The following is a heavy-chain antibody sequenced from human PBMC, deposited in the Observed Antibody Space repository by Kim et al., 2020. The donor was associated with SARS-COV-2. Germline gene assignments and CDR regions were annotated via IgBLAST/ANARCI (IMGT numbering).Heavy chain of an antibody. CDR2: ISSSSSTI. Sequence: GGSLRLSCAASGFTFSSYSMNWVRQAPGKGLEWVSYISSSSSTIYYADSVKGRFTISRDNAKNSLYLQMNSLRAEDTAVYYCARDQGSSGYYYGYYYYGMDAWGQGTTVTVSS. J-gene: IGHJ6*02. D-gene: IGHD3-22*01. CDR3: ARDQGSSGYYYGYYYYGMDA. V-gene: IGHV3-48*04. CDR1: GFTFSSYS.